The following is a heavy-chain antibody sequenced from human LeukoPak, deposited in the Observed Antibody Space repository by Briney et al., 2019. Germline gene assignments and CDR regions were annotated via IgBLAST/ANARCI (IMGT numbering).Heavy chain of an antibody. CDR3: ARDLPLYYYDSSGYFDY. Sequence: SETLSLTCTVSGGSISSSGYYWGWIRQPPGKGLEWIGSMYYSGSTYYNPSLKSRVTISVDTSKNHFSLKLSSVTAADTAVYYCARDLPLYYYDSSGYFDYWGQGTLVTASS. V-gene: IGHV4-39*07. CDR1: GGSISSSGYY. CDR2: MYYSGST. J-gene: IGHJ4*02. D-gene: IGHD3-22*01.